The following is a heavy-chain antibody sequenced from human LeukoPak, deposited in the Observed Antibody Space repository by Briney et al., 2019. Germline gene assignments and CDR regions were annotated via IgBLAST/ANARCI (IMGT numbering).Heavy chain of an antibody. CDR2: IYYSGST. V-gene: IGHV4-59*01. CDR1: GGSISTFY. J-gene: IGHJ6*02. Sequence: PSETLSLTCTVSGGSISTFYWSWIRQPPGKGLEWIGYIYYSGSTNYNPSLKSRLTISVDTSKNQFSLKLSSVTAADTAVYYCARDHDIGTYYYYYGMDVWGQGTTVTVSS. D-gene: IGHD1-1*01. CDR3: ARDHDIGTYYYYYGMDV.